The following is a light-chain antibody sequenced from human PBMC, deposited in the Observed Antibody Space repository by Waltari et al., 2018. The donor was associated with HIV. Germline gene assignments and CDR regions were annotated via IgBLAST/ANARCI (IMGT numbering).Light chain of an antibody. CDR3: SSYTSSTVV. J-gene: IGLJ2*01. V-gene: IGLV2-18*02. CDR1: SSDVGSYNR. CDR2: GVN. Sequence: QSALTQPPSVSGSPGQSVTISCTGTSSDVGSYNRVSWYQPPPGTAPNLKIYGVNNRPSGVPDRFSGSKSGNTASLTISGLQAEDEADYYCSSYTSSTVVFGGGTNLTVL.